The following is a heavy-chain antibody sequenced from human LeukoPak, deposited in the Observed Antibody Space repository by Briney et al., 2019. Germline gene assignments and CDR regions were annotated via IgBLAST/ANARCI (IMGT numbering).Heavy chain of an antibody. CDR2: IYYSGST. Sequence: PSETLSLTCTDSGGSISSSSYYWGWIRQPPGKGLEWIGSIYYSGSTYYNPSLKSRVTISVDTSKNQFSLKLSSVTAADTAVYYCARRAGGFDYWGQGTLVTVSS. D-gene: IGHD3-16*01. CDR1: GGSISSSSYY. V-gene: IGHV4-39*01. J-gene: IGHJ4*02. CDR3: ARRAGGFDY.